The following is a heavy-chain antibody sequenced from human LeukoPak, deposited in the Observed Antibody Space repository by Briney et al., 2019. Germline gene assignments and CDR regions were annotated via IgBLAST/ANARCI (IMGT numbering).Heavy chain of an antibody. CDR1: GGSISSSSYY. CDR2: IYYSGST. V-gene: IGHV4-39*07. J-gene: IGHJ4*02. D-gene: IGHD2-21*01. Sequence: SETLSLTCTVSGGSISSSSYYWGWIRQPPGKGLEWMGSIYYSGSTYYNPSLRSRVTISVDTSKNQFSLKLSSVTAADSAVYYCARDPGGPIPYYFDYWGQGTLVTVSS. CDR3: ARDPGGPIPYYFDY.